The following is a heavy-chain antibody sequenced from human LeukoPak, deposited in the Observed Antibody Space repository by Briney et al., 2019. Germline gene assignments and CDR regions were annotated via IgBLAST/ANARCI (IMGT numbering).Heavy chain of an antibody. V-gene: IGHV1-18*01. CDR2: ISAYNGNT. CDR3: ARRQTIGPRRDDY. J-gene: IGHJ4*02. Sequence: ASVKVSCKASGYTFTSYGVSWVRQAPGQGLEWMGWISAYNGNTNYTQKLQGRVTMTTDTYTSTAYMELRSLRSDDTAVYYCARRQTIGPRRDDYWGQGTLVTVSS. CDR1: GYTFTSYG. D-gene: IGHD6-6*01.